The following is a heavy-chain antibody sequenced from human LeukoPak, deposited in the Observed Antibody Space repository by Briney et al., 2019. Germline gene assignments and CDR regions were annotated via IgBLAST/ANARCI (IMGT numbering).Heavy chain of an antibody. CDR3: AKDTYYYGSGSCYSYFDY. CDR2: INPNSGGT. J-gene: IGHJ4*02. D-gene: IGHD3-10*01. CDR1: GYTFTGYY. V-gene: IGHV1-2*02. Sequence: ASVKASCKASGYTFTGYYMHWVRQAPGQGLEWMGWINPNSGGTNYAQKFQGRVTMTRDTSISTAYMELSRLRSDDTAVYYCAKDTYYYGSGSCYSYFDYWGQGTLVTVSS.